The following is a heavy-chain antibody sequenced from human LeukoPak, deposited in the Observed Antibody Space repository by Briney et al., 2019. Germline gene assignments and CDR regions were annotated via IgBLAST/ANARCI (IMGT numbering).Heavy chain of an antibody. V-gene: IGHV3-30*03. Sequence: GRSLRLSCAASGFTFSSYGMHWVRQAPGKGLEWVAVISYDGSNKYYADSVKGRFTISRDNSKNTPYLQMNSLRAEDTAVYYCAREGYSYGYGLDYWGQGTLVTVSS. J-gene: IGHJ4*02. D-gene: IGHD5-18*01. CDR2: ISYDGSNK. CDR1: GFTFSSYG. CDR3: AREGYSYGYGLDY.